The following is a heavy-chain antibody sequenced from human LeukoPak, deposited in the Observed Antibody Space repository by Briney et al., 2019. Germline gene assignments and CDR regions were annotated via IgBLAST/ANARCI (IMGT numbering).Heavy chain of an antibody. CDR3: ASVRGFSDY. CDR1: GGSFSGYY. V-gene: IGHV4-34*01. J-gene: IGHJ4*02. CDR2: INHSGST. Sequence: SETLSLTCDVYGGSFSGYYWSWIRQPPGKGLEWIGEINHSGSTNYNPSLKSRVTISVDTSKNQFSLKLSSVTAADTAVHYCASVRGFSDYWGQGTLVTVSS.